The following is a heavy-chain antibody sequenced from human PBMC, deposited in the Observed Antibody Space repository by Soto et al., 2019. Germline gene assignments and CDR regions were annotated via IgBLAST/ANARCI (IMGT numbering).Heavy chain of an antibody. V-gene: IGHV1-2*02. Sequence: GASVKVSCKTSGYTFTAYYIHWVRQAPGQGLEWMGWINPNNGDTDYAHNFQGRVTLTWDTSISTAYMALTRLRSDDTAVYYCARDLAKGGGSAGFDYWGQGTLVTVSS. CDR1: GYTFTAYY. J-gene: IGHJ4*02. CDR2: INPNNGDT. CDR3: ARDLAKGGGSAGFDY. D-gene: IGHD1-26*01.